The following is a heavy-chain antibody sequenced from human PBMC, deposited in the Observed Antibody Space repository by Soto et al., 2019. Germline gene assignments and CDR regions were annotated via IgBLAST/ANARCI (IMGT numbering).Heavy chain of an antibody. CDR1: GFTFSSYA. V-gene: IGHV3-23*01. J-gene: IGHJ4*02. CDR2: ISGSGGST. D-gene: IGHD6-13*01. Sequence: EVQLLESGGGLVQPGGSLRLSCAASGFTFSSYAMNWVRQAPGKGLEWVSVISGSGGSTYYTDSVKGRFTISRDNSKNTLYLQMNSLRAEDTAVYYCAGRSSSWYFDCWGQGTLVTVSS. CDR3: AGRSSSWYFDC.